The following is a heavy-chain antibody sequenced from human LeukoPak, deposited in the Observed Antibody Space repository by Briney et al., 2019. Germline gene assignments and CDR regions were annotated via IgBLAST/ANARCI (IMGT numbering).Heavy chain of an antibody. J-gene: IGHJ4*02. Sequence: ASVKVSCKASGYTFTSYGISWVRQAPGQGLEWMGWISAYNGNTNYAQKLQGRVIMTTDTSTSTTYMELRSLRSDDTAVYYCATTPYYDFWSGFYTEYYFDYWGQGTPVTVSS. CDR2: ISAYNGNT. D-gene: IGHD3-3*01. CDR3: ATTPYYDFWSGFYTEYYFDY. CDR1: GYTFTSYG. V-gene: IGHV1-18*01.